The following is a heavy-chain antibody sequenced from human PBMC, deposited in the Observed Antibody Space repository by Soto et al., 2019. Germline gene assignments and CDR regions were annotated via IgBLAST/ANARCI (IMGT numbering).Heavy chain of an antibody. Sequence: QAGGSLRLSCAASGFTFSSYSMNWVRQAPGKGLEWVSYISSSSSTIYYADSVKGRFTISRDNAKNSLYLQMNSLRDEDTAVYYCARGPPRYCSSTSCYPEYFQHWGQGTLVTVSS. CDR3: ARGPPRYCSSTSCYPEYFQH. CDR2: ISSSSSTI. V-gene: IGHV3-48*02. CDR1: GFTFSSYS. D-gene: IGHD2-2*01. J-gene: IGHJ1*01.